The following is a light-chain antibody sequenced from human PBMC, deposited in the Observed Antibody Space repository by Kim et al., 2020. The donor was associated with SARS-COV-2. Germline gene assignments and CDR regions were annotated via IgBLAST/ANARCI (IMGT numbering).Light chain of an antibody. CDR3: QQFHNYPYT. CDR1: QAISTY. J-gene: IGKJ2*01. Sequence: SASVGDTVTITCRASQAISTYLAWYQQDPGKAPKPLIYEVSTVRSGAPSRFSGSRSGSVFTLTISSLQPEDFATYYCQQFHNYPYTFGQGTKLEIK. CDR2: EVS. V-gene: IGKV1-9*01.